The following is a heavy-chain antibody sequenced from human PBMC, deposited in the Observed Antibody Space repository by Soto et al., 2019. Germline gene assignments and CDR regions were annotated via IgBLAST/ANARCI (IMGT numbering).Heavy chain of an antibody. D-gene: IGHD1-7*01. J-gene: IGHJ3*02. Sequence: GPTLVNPPRLLRLPCTFCGLPLSNRRIYKRWLRQPPGQALEWLARIEWDDDKYYSTTLKTRLTISKDISKYQVVLTMTNMDPVDTATYYCARIHEVAGTTYDAFNIWGQGTMVTVSS. CDR2: IEWDDDK. V-gene: IGHV2-70*11. CDR1: GLPLSNRRIY. CDR3: ARIHEVAGTTYDAFNI.